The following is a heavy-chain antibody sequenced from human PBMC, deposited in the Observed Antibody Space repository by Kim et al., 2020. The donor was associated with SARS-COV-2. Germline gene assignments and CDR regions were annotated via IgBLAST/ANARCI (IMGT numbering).Heavy chain of an antibody. D-gene: IGHD7-27*01. CDR2: IYYSGST. CDR3: ARDPRAGDAYRFDC. J-gene: IGHJ4*02. CDR1: GCPITSGDFY. Sequence: SESLSLTCTVSGCPITSGDFYWNWPRQHPGKGLEWIGYIYYSGSTLYNPSLKSRVSISVDTSKNQLLLELTSVTAADTAVYYCARDPRAGDAYRFDCWGQRTHVNVSS. V-gene: IGHV4-31*03.